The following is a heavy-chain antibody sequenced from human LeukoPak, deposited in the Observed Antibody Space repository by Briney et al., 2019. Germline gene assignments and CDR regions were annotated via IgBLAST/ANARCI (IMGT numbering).Heavy chain of an antibody. Sequence: ASVKVSCKASGYTFTSYYMNWVRQAPGHGLEWRGKINPSDGSTDFAQNFQGRVTMTRDTSTSTVYMELSSLRFEDTAVYYCVRGWWGTDYGWTNWFDPWGQGTLVTVSS. V-gene: IGHV1-46*01. CDR2: INPSDGST. CDR1: GYTFTSYY. D-gene: IGHD4-17*01. J-gene: IGHJ5*02. CDR3: VRGWWGTDYGWTNWFDP.